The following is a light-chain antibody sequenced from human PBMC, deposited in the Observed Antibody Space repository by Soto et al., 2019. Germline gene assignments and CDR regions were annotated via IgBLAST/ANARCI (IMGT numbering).Light chain of an antibody. CDR2: GSS. V-gene: IGLV1-40*01. CDR1: SSNIGAGHV. CDR3: QSYDNTLSASV. Sequence: QSVLTQPPSVSGAPGQRVTISCTGSSSNIGAGHVVHWYQQFPGTAPNLLIYGSSNRPSGVPDRFSGSKSGTSASLAITGLQAEDEADYYCQSYDNTLSASVFGGGTKVTVL. J-gene: IGLJ2*01.